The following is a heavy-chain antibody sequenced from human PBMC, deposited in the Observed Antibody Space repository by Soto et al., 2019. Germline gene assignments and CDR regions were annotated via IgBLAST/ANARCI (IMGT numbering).Heavy chain of an antibody. Sequence: QVQLVQSGTEVKKSGASVNVSCKAFGYTFTSYGFSWVRQVPGQGLEWLGWISAFNGDTQYAQTMKGRLTVTTDTSTTTVHMELRSLTPADTAVYYCTRGAGWQRMVPYDWGQGTLVTVS. J-gene: IGHJ4*02. V-gene: IGHV1-18*04. CDR1: GYTFTSYG. D-gene: IGHD6-25*01. CDR3: TRGAGWQRMVPYD. CDR2: ISAFNGDT.